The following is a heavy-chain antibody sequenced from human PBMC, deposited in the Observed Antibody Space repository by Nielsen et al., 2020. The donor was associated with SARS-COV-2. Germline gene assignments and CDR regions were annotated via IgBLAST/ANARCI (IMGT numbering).Heavy chain of an antibody. D-gene: IGHD6-19*01. Sequence: GESLKISCTASGFIFSSYGMSWVRQASGKGLEWVSAISGSAGSTYYADSVKGRFTISRDKSKNTLYVLMNSLRAEDTAIYYCAKMSPPGIAVGTAEYFQHWGQGTLVTVSS. CDR1: GFIFSSYG. V-gene: IGHV3-23*01. CDR3: AKMSPPGIAVGTAEYFQH. J-gene: IGHJ1*01. CDR2: ISGSAGST.